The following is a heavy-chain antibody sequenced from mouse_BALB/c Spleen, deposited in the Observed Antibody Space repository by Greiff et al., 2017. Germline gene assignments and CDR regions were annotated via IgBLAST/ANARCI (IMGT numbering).Heavy chain of an antibody. J-gene: IGHJ4*01. CDR1: GYTFTSYW. V-gene: IGHV1-7*01. CDR2: INPSTGYT. CDR3: ARGGAMDY. Sequence: VHLVESGAELAKPGASVKMSCKASGYTFTSYWMHWVKQRPGQGLEWIGYINPSTGYTEYNQKFKDKATLTADKSSSTAYMQLSSLTSEDSAVYYCARGGAMDYWGQGTSVTVSS.